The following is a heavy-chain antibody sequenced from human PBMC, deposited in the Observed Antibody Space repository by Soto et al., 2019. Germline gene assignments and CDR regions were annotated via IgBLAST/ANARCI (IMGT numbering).Heavy chain of an antibody. Sequence: EVQLLESGGGLVQPGGSLRLSCGASGFTFSTYAMSWVRQAPGKGLERVAGISDSGDRTYHADSVKGRLTISRDNSKNTLFLQMISLRVEDTATYCCAKGFGSDWSYFDYWGQGDLVIVSS. D-gene: IGHD3-9*01. CDR2: ISDSGDRT. CDR1: GFTFSTYA. CDR3: AKGFGSDWSYFDY. J-gene: IGHJ4*02. V-gene: IGHV3-23*01.